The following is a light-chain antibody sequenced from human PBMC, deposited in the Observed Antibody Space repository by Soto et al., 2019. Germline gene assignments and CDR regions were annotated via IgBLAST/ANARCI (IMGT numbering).Light chain of an antibody. V-gene: IGLV1-44*01. CDR2: SNN. Sequence: QSVLTQPPSASGTPGQRVTISCSGSSSNIGRNTVNWYQQLPGTAPKLLMYSNNQRPSGVPDRFSGSKSGTSASLTISGLQSEDEADYYCAAWDDSLNGYVVGTGTKLTDL. CDR3: AAWDDSLNGYV. CDR1: SSNIGRNT. J-gene: IGLJ1*01.